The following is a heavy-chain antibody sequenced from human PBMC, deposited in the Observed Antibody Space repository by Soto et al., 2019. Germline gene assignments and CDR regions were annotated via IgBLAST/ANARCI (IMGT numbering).Heavy chain of an antibody. CDR3: AKDTATIFGVVITPNWFDP. Sequence: PGGSLRLSXAASGFTFSSYAMSWVRQAPGKGLEWVSAISGSGGSTYYADSVKGRFTISRDNSKNTLYLQMNSLRAEDTAVYYCAKDTATIFGVVITPNWFDPWGQGTLVTVSS. V-gene: IGHV3-23*01. CDR2: ISGSGGST. CDR1: GFTFSSYA. D-gene: IGHD3-3*01. J-gene: IGHJ5*02.